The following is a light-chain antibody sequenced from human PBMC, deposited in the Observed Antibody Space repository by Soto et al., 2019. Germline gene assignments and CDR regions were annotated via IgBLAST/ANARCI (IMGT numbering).Light chain of an antibody. Sequence: QLTQYTSSLSASVGDRVTITCRASQGISSYLAWYQQKPGKAPKLLIYAASTLQSGVPSRFSGSGSGTDFTLTISSLQPDDFATYYCQQYNSYSWTFGQG. CDR1: QGISSY. CDR2: AAS. J-gene: IGKJ1*01. V-gene: IGKV1-9*01. CDR3: QQYNSYSWT.